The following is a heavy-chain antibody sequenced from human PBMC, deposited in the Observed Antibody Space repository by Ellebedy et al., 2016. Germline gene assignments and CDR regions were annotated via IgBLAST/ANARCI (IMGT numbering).Heavy chain of an antibody. D-gene: IGHD1-26*01. CDR1: GYTFINHD. Sequence: ASVKVSXXASGYTFINHDITWVRQAPGQGLEWMGGSSTTNYAQKFQRRVTMTTDTSTSTAYMELRTLRFDDTAVYYCARDTRDGVGSSEAYYDPWGKGTLVTVS. J-gene: IGHJ5*02. CDR3: ARDTRDGVGSSEAYYDP. V-gene: IGHV1-18*01. CDR2: SSTT.